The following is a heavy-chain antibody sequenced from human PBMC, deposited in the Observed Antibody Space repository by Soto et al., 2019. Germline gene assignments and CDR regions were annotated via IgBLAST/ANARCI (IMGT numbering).Heavy chain of an antibody. D-gene: IGHD3-22*01. J-gene: IGHJ5*02. CDR1: GYTFTSYG. Sequence: QVQLVQSGAEVKKPGASVKVSCKASGYTFTSYGISWVRQAPGQGLEWMGWISAYNGNTNYAQKLQGRVTMTTDTCTSIAYMELRRLRSDDTAVYYCARGATRITMMRPDWFDPWGQGTLVTVSS. V-gene: IGHV1-18*01. CDR2: ISAYNGNT. CDR3: ARGATRITMMRPDWFDP.